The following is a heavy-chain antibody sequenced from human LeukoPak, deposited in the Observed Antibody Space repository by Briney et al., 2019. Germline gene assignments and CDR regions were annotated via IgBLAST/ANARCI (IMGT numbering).Heavy chain of an antibody. J-gene: IGHJ4*02. CDR2: FTTSSTYI. CDR3: ARGEGYYASGSYYIDY. CDR1: GFTFSSYT. D-gene: IGHD3-10*01. Sequence: GGSLRLSCAASGFTFSSYTLNWVRQAPGKGLDWGSPFTTSSTYIYYADSVRGRFTISRDNAKNSLYLRMSSLRVEDTAVYYCARGEGYYASGSYYIDYWGQGTLVTVSS. V-gene: IGHV3-21*01.